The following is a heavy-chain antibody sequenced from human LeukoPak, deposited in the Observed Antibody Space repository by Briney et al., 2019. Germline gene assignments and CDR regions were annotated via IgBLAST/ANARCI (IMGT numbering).Heavy chain of an antibody. CDR2: ISWNSGSI. CDR3: AKDKHDILTGPDY. V-gene: IGHV3-9*01. D-gene: IGHD3-9*01. Sequence: PGGSLRLSCAASGFTFDDYAMHWVRQAPGKGLEWVSGISWNSGSIGYADSVKGRFTISRDNAKNSLYLQMNSLRAEDTALYYCAKDKHDILTGPDYWGQGTLVTVSS. J-gene: IGHJ4*02. CDR1: GFTFDDYA.